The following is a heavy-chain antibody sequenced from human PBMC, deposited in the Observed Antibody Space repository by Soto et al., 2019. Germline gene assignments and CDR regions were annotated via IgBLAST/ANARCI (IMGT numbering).Heavy chain of an antibody. CDR3: ARFQRGSSGYYYGHAFDI. D-gene: IGHD3-22*01. CDR1: GYTFTSYG. V-gene: IGHV1-18*01. J-gene: IGHJ3*02. Sequence: GASVKVSCKASGYTFTSYGISWVRQAPGQGLERMGWISAYNGNTNYAQKLQGRVTMTTDTSTSTAYMELRSLRSDDTAVYYCARFQRGSSGYYYGHAFDIWGQGTMVTVSS. CDR2: ISAYNGNT.